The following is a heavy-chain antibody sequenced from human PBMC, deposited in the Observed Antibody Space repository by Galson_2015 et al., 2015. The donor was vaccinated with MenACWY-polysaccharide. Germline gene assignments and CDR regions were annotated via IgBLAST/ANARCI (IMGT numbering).Heavy chain of an antibody. J-gene: IGHJ5*01. CDR2: IITVVGKA. V-gene: IGHV1-69*04. D-gene: IGHD5-18*01. Sequence: SVKVSCKASGGTFTDYAISWVRQAPGQGLEWMGRIITVVGKANYAQKFQGRLSITADRSTSTAYRELSSLRSEDTAVYYCVRAGFSGNTCFFASWGQGTLLTVSS. CDR1: GGTFTDYA. CDR3: VRAGFSGNTCFFAS.